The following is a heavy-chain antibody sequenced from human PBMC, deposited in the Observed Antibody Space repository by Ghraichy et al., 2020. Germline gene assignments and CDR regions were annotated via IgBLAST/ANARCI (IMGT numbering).Heavy chain of an antibody. CDR3: AREGPDILTGYWYFDL. CDR1: GGSISSGSYY. J-gene: IGHJ2*01. V-gene: IGHV4-61*02. Sequence: SETLSLTCTVSGGSISSGSYYWSWIRQPAGKGLEWIGRIYTSGSTNYNPSLKSRVTISVDTSKNQFSLKLSSVTAADTAVYYCAREGPDILTGYWYFDLWGRGTLVTVSS. CDR2: IYTSGST. D-gene: IGHD3-9*01.